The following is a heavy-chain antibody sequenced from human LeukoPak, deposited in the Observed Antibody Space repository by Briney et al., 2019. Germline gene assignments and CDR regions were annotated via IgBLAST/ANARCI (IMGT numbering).Heavy chain of an antibody. Sequence: GSSVKVSCKASVYTFTGYYMHWVRQAPGQGLGWMGWFNPNSGGTDYAQKFQRRVTMTRDASISTAYMELSRLRSDDAAVYYCAREELGYCSSASCRDWFDPWGQGTLVTVSS. J-gene: IGHJ5*02. D-gene: IGHD2-2*01. CDR2: FNPNSGGT. V-gene: IGHV1-2*02. CDR1: VYTFTGYY. CDR3: AREELGYCSSASCRDWFDP.